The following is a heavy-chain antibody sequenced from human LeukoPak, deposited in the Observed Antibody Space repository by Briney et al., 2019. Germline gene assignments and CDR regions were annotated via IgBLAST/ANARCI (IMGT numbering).Heavy chain of an antibody. CDR2: ISSSGTAI. CDR3: ASEVVGSSPPRDY. J-gene: IGHJ4*02. V-gene: IGHV3-11*01. CDR1: GFTFSDYY. Sequence: GGSLRLSCAASGFTFSDYYMMWMRQAPGKGLEWVSFISSSGTAIKYADSVKGRSTISRDNAKNSLDLQMDSLRDEDTAVYYCASEVVGSSPPRDYWGQGTLVTVSS. D-gene: IGHD1-26*01.